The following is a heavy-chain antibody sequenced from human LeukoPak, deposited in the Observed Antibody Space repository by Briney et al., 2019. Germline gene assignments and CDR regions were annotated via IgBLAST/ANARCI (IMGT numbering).Heavy chain of an antibody. V-gene: IGHV1-69*04. CDR1: GGTFSSCA. D-gene: IGHD3-22*01. CDR3: ARIPYYYDSSGYYNYFDY. Sequence: SVKVSCKASGGTFSSCAISWVRQAPGQGLEWMGRIIPILGIANYAQKFQGRVTITADKSTSTAYMELSSLRSEDTAVYYCARIPYYYDSSGYYNYFDYWGQGTLVTVSS. CDR2: IIPILGIA. J-gene: IGHJ4*02.